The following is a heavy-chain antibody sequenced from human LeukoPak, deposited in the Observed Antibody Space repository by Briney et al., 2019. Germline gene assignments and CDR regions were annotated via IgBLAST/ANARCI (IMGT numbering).Heavy chain of an antibody. CDR3: AKDDSSGYYYLYYFDY. V-gene: IGHV3-23*01. J-gene: IGHJ4*02. CDR1: GFTFRSSA. D-gene: IGHD3-22*01. CDR2: ISGSGGST. Sequence: GGSLRFSFAPPGFTFRSSAVSWVRRARGKGREWVSAISGSGGSTYYADSVKGRFTISRDNSKNTLYLQMNSLRAEDTAVCYCAKDDSSGYYYLYYFDYWGQGTLVTVSS.